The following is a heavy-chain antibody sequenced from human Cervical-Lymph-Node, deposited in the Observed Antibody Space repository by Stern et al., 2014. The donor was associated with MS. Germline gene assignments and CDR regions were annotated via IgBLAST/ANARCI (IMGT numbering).Heavy chain of an antibody. CDR2: IYPGDSDT. D-gene: IGHD6-6*01. CDR3: ARQEGSRHYGLDV. V-gene: IGHV5-51*01. J-gene: IGHJ6*02. Sequence: EVQLVQSGAAVKKSGESLKISCKGSGYSFPACWIAWVRQMPGKGLEWMGIIYPGDSDTRYSPSFQGQVTISADKSTRTAYLQWSSLKASDTAMYYCARQEGSRHYGLDVWGQGTTVTVSS. CDR1: GYSFPACW.